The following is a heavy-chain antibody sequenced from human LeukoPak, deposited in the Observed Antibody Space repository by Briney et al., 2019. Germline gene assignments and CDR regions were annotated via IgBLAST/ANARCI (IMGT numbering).Heavy chain of an antibody. J-gene: IGHJ5*02. CDR2: INPNRGGT. CDR1: GDTFTVYY. CDR3: ARIFLSVVAPKRWFDP. Sequence: ASVSLSYGASGDTFTVYYMHCVRQAPGQGLEGMGWINPNRGGTNYAQKFQGWVTMTRDTSISTAYMELRSLRSDDTAVYYCARIFLSVVAPKRWFDPWGQGTLVTVSS. D-gene: IGHD4-23*01. V-gene: IGHV1-2*04.